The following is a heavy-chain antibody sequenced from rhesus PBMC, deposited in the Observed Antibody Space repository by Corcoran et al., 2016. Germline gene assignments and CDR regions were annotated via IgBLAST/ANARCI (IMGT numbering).Heavy chain of an antibody. D-gene: IGHD2-27*01. V-gene: IGHV4-80*01. CDR3: ATGGFTTYRDN. CDR1: GVSLSNYW. Sequence: QVQLRESGPGLVKPSETLSLTCTVFGVSLSNYWCAWIRQPPGEGLEWIGDIDGNSYASHYNPSLKSRVIISKDASKNQFSLRMTSLTVADTAIYYCATGGFTTYRDNWGQGVLVTVSS. J-gene: IGHJ4*01. CDR2: IDGNSYAS.